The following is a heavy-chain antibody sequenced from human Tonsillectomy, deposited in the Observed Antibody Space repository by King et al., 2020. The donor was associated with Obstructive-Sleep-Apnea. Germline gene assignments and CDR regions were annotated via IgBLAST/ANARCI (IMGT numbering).Heavy chain of an antibody. CDR1: GFTFSNAW. D-gene: IGHD2-15*01. J-gene: IGHJ4*02. V-gene: IGHV3-15*01. Sequence: VQLVESGGGLVKPGGSLRLSCAASGFTFSNAWMSWVRQAPGKGLEWVGRIKGKTDGGTTDYAAPVKGRFTISRDDSKNTLYLQMNSLKTEDTAVYYCTTDGSLGEVDYWGQGTLVTVSS. CDR2: IKGKTDGGTT. CDR3: TTDGSLGEVDY.